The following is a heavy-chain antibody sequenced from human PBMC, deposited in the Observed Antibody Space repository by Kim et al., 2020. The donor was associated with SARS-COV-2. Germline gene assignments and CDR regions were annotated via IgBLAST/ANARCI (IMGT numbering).Heavy chain of an antibody. CDR3: ARDLGYSYGLNYGMDV. CDR2: ISSSSSYI. CDR1: GFTFSSYS. D-gene: IGHD5-18*01. V-gene: IGHV3-21*01. J-gene: IGHJ6*02. Sequence: GGSLRLSCAASGFTFSSYSMNWVRQAAGKGLEWVSSISSSSSYIYYADSVKGRFTISRDNAKNSLYLQMNSLRAEDTAVYYCARDLGYSYGLNYGMDVWGQGTTVTVSS.